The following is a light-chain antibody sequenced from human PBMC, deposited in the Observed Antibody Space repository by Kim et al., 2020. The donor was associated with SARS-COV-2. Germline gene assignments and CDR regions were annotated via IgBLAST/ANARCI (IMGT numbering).Light chain of an antibody. CDR2: GAS. V-gene: IGKV3-20*01. CDR1: QSVSSSY. J-gene: IGKJ4*01. CDR3: QQYGSSPRVT. Sequence: EIELTQSPGTLSLSPGERATLSCRASQSVSSSYLAWYQQKPGQAPRLLIYGASSRDTGIPDRFSGSGSGTDFTLTISRLEPEDFAVYYCQQYGSSPRVTFGGGTKVDIK.